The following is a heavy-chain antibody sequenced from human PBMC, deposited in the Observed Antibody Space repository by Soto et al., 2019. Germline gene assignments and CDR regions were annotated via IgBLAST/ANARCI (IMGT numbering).Heavy chain of an antibody. CDR1: GFTFINAW. D-gene: IGHD3-16*01. V-gene: IGHV3-15*07. CDR3: TTFRLTARAFFDY. Sequence: GGSLRLSCAASGFTFINAWMNWVRQAPGKGLEWVGRIKSKTDGGTTDYAAPVKGRFTISRDDSKNTLYLQMNSLKTEDTAVYYCTTFRLTARAFFDYWGQGTLVTVSS. CDR2: IKSKTDGGTT. J-gene: IGHJ4*02.